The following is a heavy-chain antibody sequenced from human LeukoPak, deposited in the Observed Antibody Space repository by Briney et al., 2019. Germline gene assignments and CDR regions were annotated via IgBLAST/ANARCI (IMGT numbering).Heavy chain of an antibody. D-gene: IGHD6-13*01. CDR1: GGSISSYY. CDR2: IYYSGST. CDR3: ASFSPVYSSSWFDY. J-gene: IGHJ4*02. Sequence: PSETLSLTCTVSGGSISSYYWSWIRQPPGKGLEWIGYIYYSGSTNYNPSLKSRVTISVDTSKNQFSLKLSSVTAADTAVYYCASFSPVYSSSWFDYWGQGTLVTVSS. V-gene: IGHV4-59*01.